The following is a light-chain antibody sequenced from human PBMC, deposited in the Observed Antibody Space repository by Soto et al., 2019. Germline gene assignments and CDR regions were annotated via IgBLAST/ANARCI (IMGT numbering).Light chain of an antibody. V-gene: IGLV1-44*01. J-gene: IGLJ1*01. CDR3: AAWDDSLNGYV. CDR2: SNK. CDR1: SSNIGSNT. Sequence: QSVLTQSPSASGTPGQRVTISCSGSSSNIGSNTVNWYQQFPGTAPKLLIYSNKQRPSGVPDRFSGSKSGTSASLAISGLQSEDEADYYCAAWDDSLNGYVFGTGTKVTVL.